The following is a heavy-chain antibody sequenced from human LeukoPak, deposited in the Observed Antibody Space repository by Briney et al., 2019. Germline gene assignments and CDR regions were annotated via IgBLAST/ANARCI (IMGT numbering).Heavy chain of an antibody. D-gene: IGHD3-9*01. CDR3: AREAYDILTGPNWFDP. J-gene: IGHJ5*02. V-gene: IGHV1-2*02. CDR2: INPNSGGT. Sequence: ASVKVSCKASGYTFTGHYMHWVRQAPGQGLEWMGWINPNSGGTNYAQKFQGRVTMTRDTSISTAYMELSRLRSDDTAVYYCAREAYDILTGPNWFDPWDQGTLVTVSS. CDR1: GYTFTGHY.